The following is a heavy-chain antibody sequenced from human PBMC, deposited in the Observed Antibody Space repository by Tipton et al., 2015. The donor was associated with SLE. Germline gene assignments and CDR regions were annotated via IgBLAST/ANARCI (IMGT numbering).Heavy chain of an antibody. CDR3: ARGGNGSGSYYY. J-gene: IGHJ4*02. V-gene: IGHV4-59*01. CDR1: GGSFSSYY. CDR2: IYYSGSS. Sequence: TLSLTCAVYGGSFSSYYWSWIRQPPGKGLEWIGYIYYSGSSNYNPSLKSRVTISVDTSKNQFSLKLSSVTAADTAVYYCARGGNGSGSYYYWGQGTLVTVSS. D-gene: IGHD3-10*01.